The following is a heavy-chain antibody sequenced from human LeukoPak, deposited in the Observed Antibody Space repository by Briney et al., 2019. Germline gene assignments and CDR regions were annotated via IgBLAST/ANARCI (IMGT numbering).Heavy chain of an antibody. V-gene: IGHV1-69*06. CDR3: AGRYCSSTSCYPYYYGMDV. Sequence: SVKVSCKASGGTFSSYAISWVRQAPGQGLEWMGGITPIFGTANYAQKFQDRVTITADKSTSTAYMELSSLRSEDTAVYYCAGRYCSSTSCYPYYYGMDVWGKGTTVTVSS. J-gene: IGHJ6*04. CDR2: ITPIFGTA. CDR1: GGTFSSYA. D-gene: IGHD2-2*01.